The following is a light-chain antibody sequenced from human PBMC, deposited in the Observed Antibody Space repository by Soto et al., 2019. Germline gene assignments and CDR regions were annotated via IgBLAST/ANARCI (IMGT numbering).Light chain of an antibody. CDR1: KLGETY. J-gene: IGLJ1*01. CDR3: QAWDSSAEGYV. CDR2: QDS. Sequence: SYELTQPPSVSVSPGQTASITCSGPKLGETYACWYQQKPGQSPVLVMSQDSKRPSGLPERFSGSNSGDTATLTISGTQPMDEADYYCQAWDSSAEGYVFGGGTKVTVL. V-gene: IGLV3-1*01.